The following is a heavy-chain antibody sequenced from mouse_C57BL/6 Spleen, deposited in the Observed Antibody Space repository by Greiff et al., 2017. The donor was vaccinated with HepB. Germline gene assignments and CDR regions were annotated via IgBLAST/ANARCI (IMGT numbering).Heavy chain of an antibody. Sequence: DVMLVESGGGLVKPGGSLKLSCAASGFTFSDYGMHWVRQAPEKGLEWVAYISSGSSTIYYADTVKGRFTISRDNAKNTLFLQMTSLRSEDTAMYYCARTTVVARYFDVWGTGTTVTVSS. D-gene: IGHD1-1*01. V-gene: IGHV5-17*01. J-gene: IGHJ1*03. CDR3: ARTTVVARYFDV. CDR2: ISSGSSTI. CDR1: GFTFSDYG.